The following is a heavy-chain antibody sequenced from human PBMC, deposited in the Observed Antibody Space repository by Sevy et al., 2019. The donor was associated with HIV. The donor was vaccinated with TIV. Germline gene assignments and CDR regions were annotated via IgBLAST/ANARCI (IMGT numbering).Heavy chain of an antibody. V-gene: IGHV3-23*01. CDR2: ISHSGGST. Sequence: GGSLRLSCAASGFTFSSYAMNWVRQAPGKGLEWVSAISHSGGSTYYADSVKGRLTISRDNSKNTLYLQMKSLRAEDTAVYYCAKGTLVVPAVIYYYYGMDVWGQVTTVTVSS. CDR1: GFTFSSYA. D-gene: IGHD2-2*02. J-gene: IGHJ6*02. CDR3: AKGTLVVPAVIYYYYGMDV.